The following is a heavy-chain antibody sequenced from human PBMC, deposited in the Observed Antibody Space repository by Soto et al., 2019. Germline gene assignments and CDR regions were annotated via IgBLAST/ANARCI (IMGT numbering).Heavy chain of an antibody. CDR2: ISYDGSNK. Sequence: GSLRLSCAASGFTFSSYGMHWVRQAPGKGLEWVAVISYDGSNKYYADSVKGRFTISRDNSKNTLYLQMNSLRAEDTAVYYCAKDLWRVVVAAPFDYWGQGTLVTVSS. V-gene: IGHV3-30*18. J-gene: IGHJ4*02. CDR3: AKDLWRVVVAAPFDY. D-gene: IGHD2-15*01. CDR1: GFTFSSYG.